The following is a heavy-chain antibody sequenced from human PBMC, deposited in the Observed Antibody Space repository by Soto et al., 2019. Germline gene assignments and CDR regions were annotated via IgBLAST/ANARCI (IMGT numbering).Heavy chain of an antibody. CDR3: ARDYHYYDSSASFDY. Sequence: GASVKVSCKASGYTFTGYAMHWVRQAPGQRLEWMGWINAGNGNTKYSQKFQGRVTITRDTSASTAYMELSSLRSEDTAVYYCARDYHYYDSSASFDYWGQGTLVTVSS. J-gene: IGHJ4*02. CDR2: INAGNGNT. V-gene: IGHV1-3*01. CDR1: GYTFTGYA. D-gene: IGHD3-22*01.